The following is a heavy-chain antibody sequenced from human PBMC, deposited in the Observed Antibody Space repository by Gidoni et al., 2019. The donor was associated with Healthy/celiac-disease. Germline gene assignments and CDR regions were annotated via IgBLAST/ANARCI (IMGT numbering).Heavy chain of an antibody. V-gene: IGHV4-31*02. Sequence: KGLEWIGYIYYSGSTYYNPSLKSRVTISVDTSKNQFSLKLSSVTAADTAVYYCARDNYYDSPGTRDNPGWYFDLWGRGTLVTVSS. CDR2: IYYSGST. J-gene: IGHJ2*01. D-gene: IGHD3-22*01. CDR3: ARDNYYDSPGTRDNPGWYFDL.